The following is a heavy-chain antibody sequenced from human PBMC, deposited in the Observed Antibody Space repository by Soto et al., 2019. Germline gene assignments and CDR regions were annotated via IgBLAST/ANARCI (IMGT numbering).Heavy chain of an antibody. D-gene: IGHD2-2*02. CDR2: IGIGGYT. V-gene: IGHV3-23*01. J-gene: IGHJ6*02. CDR1: GFTFSSYG. CDR3: AKDGTTAGIHYYGMDV. Sequence: PGGSLTLSCEVSGFTFSSYGMNWVRQAPDKGLEWVSTIGIGGYTYYADSVKGRFTISRDNSKNTLFLQMNSLRAEDTALYFCAKDGTTAGIHYYGMDVWGQGTTVTVSS.